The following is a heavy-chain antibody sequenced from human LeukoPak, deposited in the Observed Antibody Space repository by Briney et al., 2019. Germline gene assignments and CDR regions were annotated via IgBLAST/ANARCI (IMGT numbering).Heavy chain of an antibody. V-gene: IGHV4-39*01. Sequence: SETLSLTCTVSGGSISSSSYYWGWVRQPPGKGLEWIGSIYYSGSTYYNPSLKSRVTISVDTSKNQFSLKLSSVTAADTAVYYCASERGLYYFDYWGQGTLVTASS. CDR2: IYYSGST. D-gene: IGHD2-15*01. CDR3: ASERGLYYFDY. CDR1: GGSISSSSYY. J-gene: IGHJ4*02.